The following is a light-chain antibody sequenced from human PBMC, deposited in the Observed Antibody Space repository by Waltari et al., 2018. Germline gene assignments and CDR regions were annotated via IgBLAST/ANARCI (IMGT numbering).Light chain of an antibody. V-gene: IGLV2-11*01. CDR1: SSDVGGYNF. Sequence: QSALTQPRSVSGSPGQSVTISCTGTSSDVGGYNFVSLYQQYPGKAPKLVIYDVNKRPAGGPDRFSGSKSGNTASLIISGLQTEDEADYYCCSYAGYYTVFGGGTKVAVL. CDR2: DVN. CDR3: CSYAGYYTV. J-gene: IGLJ3*02.